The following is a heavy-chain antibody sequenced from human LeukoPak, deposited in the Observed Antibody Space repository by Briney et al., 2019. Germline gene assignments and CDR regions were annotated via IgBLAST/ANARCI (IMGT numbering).Heavy chain of an antibody. Sequence: SQTLSLTCAISGDSVSSNSAAWNWIRQSPSRGLECLGRTYYRSKWYNDYAVSVKSRITINPDTSKNQFSLQLNSVTPEDTAVYYCARVGTMVRGVIFFDYWGQGTLVTVSS. D-gene: IGHD3-10*01. J-gene: IGHJ4*02. CDR3: ARVGTMVRGVIFFDY. V-gene: IGHV6-1*01. CDR2: TYYRSKWYN. CDR1: GDSVSSNSAA.